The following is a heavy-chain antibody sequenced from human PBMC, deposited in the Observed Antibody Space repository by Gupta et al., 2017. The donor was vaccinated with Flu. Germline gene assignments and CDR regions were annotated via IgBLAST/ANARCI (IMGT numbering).Heavy chain of an antibody. CDR3: AREHRALRSLGWFVYGMDV. J-gene: IGHJ6*02. D-gene: IGHD3-3*01. CDR2: VYYSGNT. V-gene: IGHV4-39*01. CDR1: GGSINSNYYY. Sequence: QLQLQQSGPGLVKPSETLSLTCTVSGGSINSNYYYWAWIRQSPGKGLEWIGSVYYSGNTYYNLSLKSRVTISVDTSKNQVSLKLSAMTAADTAIYYCAREHRALRSLGWFVYGMDVWGQGTMVTVAS.